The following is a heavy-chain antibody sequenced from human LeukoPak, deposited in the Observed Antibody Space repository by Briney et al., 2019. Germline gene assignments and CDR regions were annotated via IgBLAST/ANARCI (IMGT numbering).Heavy chain of an antibody. CDR3: AKDADTAMLFYFDY. V-gene: IGHV3-30*18. Sequence: PGGSLRLSCAASGFTFSSYGMHWVRQAPGKGLEWVAVTSYDGSNKYYADSVKGRFTISRDNSKNTLYLQMNSLRAEDTAVYYCAKDADTAMLFYFDYWGQGTLVTVSS. D-gene: IGHD5-18*01. CDR2: TSYDGSNK. J-gene: IGHJ4*02. CDR1: GFTFSSYG.